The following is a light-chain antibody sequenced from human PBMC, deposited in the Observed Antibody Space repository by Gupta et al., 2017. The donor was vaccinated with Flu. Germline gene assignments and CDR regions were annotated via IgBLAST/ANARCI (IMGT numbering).Light chain of an antibody. J-gene: IGKJ1*01. V-gene: IGKV3-20*01. CDR3: QQYDVSPWT. CDR1: QNVFSTA. Sequence: DIVLTQSPDTLSLSPGERATLSCKASQNVFSTALAWYQQRPGQASRLLVYGASTRATGIPDRFSGSGSGTDFTLTISRLESEDSAMYYCQQYDVSPWTFGQGTKVEIQ. CDR2: GAS.